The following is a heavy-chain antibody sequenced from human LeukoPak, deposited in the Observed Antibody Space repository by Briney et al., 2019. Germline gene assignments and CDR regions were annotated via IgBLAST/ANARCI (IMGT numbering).Heavy chain of an antibody. CDR1: GGSISSSY. J-gene: IGHJ4*02. Sequence: SETLSLTCTVSGGSISSSYWSWIRQPPGKGLEWIGYIYYSGSTNYNPSLKSRVTISVDTSKNQFSLKLSSVTAADTAVYYCARVYYDILTGYHIDYWGQGTLVTVSS. CDR3: ARVYYDILTGYHIDY. CDR2: IYYSGST. V-gene: IGHV4-59*01. D-gene: IGHD3-9*01.